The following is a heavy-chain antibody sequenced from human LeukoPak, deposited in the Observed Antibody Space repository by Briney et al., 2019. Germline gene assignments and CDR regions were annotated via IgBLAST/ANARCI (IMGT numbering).Heavy chain of an antibody. Sequence: SETLSLTCTVSGGSISSYYWSWIRQPPGKGLEWIGYIYTSGSTNYNPSLKSRVTISVDTSKNQFSLKLSSVTAADTAVYYCASAMDDAFDIWGQGTMATVSS. V-gene: IGHV4-4*09. CDR3: ASAMDDAFDI. D-gene: IGHD2-2*01. CDR2: IYTSGST. CDR1: GGSISSYY. J-gene: IGHJ3*02.